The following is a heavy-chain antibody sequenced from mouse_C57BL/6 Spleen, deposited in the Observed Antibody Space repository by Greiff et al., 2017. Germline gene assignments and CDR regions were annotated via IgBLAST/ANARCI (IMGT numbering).Heavy chain of an antibody. J-gene: IGHJ2*01. CDR3: ATDYYGSSLD. CDR1: GYTFTDYN. Sequence: VQLQQSGPELVKPGASVKMSCKASGYTFTDYNMHWVKQSHGKSLEWIGYINPNNGGTSYNQKFKGKATLTVNKSSSTAYMELRSLTSEDSAVYYCATDYYGSSLDWGQGTTLTVSS. CDR2: INPNNGGT. D-gene: IGHD1-1*01. V-gene: IGHV1-22*01.